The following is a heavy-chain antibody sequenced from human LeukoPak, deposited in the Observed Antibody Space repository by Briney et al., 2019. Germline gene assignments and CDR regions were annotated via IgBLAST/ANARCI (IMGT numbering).Heavy chain of an antibody. CDR1: GFTFSSYG. CDR3: AKTRPLDSSSWSHGDY. J-gene: IGHJ4*02. CDR2: IWYDGSNK. D-gene: IGHD6-13*01. Sequence: GRSLRLSCAASGFTFSSYGMHWVRQAPGKGLEWVAVIWYDGSNKYYADSVKGRFTISRDNSKNTLYLQMNSLRAEDTAVYYCAKTRPLDSSSWSHGDYWGQGTLVTVSS. V-gene: IGHV3-33*06.